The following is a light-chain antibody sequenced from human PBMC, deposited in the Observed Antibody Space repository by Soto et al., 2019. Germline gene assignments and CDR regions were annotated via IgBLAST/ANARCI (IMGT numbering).Light chain of an antibody. CDR2: EVT. V-gene: IGLV2-8*01. CDR3: TSYVGNDIWV. CDR1: SSDVGAYKY. Sequence: QSVLTQPPSASGSPGQSVTISCTGTSSDVGAYKYVSWYQQYPGKAPKLMIYEVTKRPSGVPDRFSGSKSGNTASLTVSGLQAEDEADYYCTSYVGNDIWVFGGGTKV. J-gene: IGLJ3*02.